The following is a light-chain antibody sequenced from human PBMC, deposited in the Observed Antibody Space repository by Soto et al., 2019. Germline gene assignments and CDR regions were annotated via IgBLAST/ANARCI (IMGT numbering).Light chain of an antibody. CDR3: QQYGSSPKT. J-gene: IGKJ1*01. Sequence: MVVTRSPSTLSVSRGARAPLSCRASQSVSSNLAWYQQKPGQAPRLLIYGASTRATGIPARFSGSGSGTDFTLTISRLEPEDFAVYYCQQYGSSPKTFGQGTKVDIK. CDR2: GAS. CDR1: QSVSSN. V-gene: IGKV3-20*01.